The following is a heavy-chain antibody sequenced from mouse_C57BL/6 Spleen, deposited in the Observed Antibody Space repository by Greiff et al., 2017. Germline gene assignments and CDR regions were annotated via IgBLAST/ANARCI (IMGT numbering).Heavy chain of an antibody. V-gene: IGHV3-8*01. J-gene: IGHJ2*01. D-gene: IGHD3-1*01. CDR3: AKGRSYYLDY. CDR1: GYSIPSDY. CDR2: ISYSGST. Sequence: VQLQQSGPGLSQPSPTLSLTCSATGYSIPSDYWNWIRKFPGNKLEYMGYISYSGSTYYNPSLKSRISITRDTSKNQYYLQLNSVTTEDTATYYRAKGRSYYLDYWCQGTPPTVSP.